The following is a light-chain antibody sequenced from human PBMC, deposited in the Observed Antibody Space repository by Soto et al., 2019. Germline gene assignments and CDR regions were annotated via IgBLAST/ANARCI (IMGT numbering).Light chain of an antibody. V-gene: IGKV1-5*03. Sequence: DIQMTQSPSTLSASVGDRVTITCRASQSISEWLAWYQQKPGKAPKLLIYKASSLESGVPSRFSGSGSGTEFTLTISSLQPDDSATYYCQQYNSYWTFGQGTKVEIK. J-gene: IGKJ1*01. CDR2: KAS. CDR1: QSISEW. CDR3: QQYNSYWT.